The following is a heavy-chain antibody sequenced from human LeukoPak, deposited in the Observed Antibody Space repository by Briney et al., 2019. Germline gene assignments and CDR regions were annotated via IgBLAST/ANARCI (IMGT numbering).Heavy chain of an antibody. CDR3: ASLRERSYYARGFDY. CDR2: IYYSGST. D-gene: IGHD1-26*01. V-gene: IGHV4-39*01. Sequence: SETLSLTCTVSGGSISSSSYYWGWIRQTPGKGLEWIGSIYYSGSTFYSPSLKSRVTISVDTSKNQFSLKLSSVTAADTAVYYGASLRERSYYARGFDYWGQGTLVTVSS. J-gene: IGHJ4*02. CDR1: GGSISSSSYY.